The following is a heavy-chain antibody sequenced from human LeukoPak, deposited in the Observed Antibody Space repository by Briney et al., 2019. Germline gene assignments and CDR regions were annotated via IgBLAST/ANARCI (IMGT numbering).Heavy chain of an antibody. CDR3: ARDGVEMATAYFDY. CDR2: IIPIFGTA. V-gene: IGHV1-69*13. CDR1: GGTFSSYA. Sequence: SVKVSCKASGGTFSSYAISRVRQAPGQGLEWMGGIIPIFGTANYAQKFQGRVTITAGESTSTAYMELSSLRSEDTSVYYCARDGVEMATAYFDYWGQGTLVTVSS. J-gene: IGHJ4*02. D-gene: IGHD5-24*01.